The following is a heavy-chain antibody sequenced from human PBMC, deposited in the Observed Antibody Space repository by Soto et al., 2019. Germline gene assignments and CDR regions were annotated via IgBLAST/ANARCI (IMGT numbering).Heavy chain of an antibody. Sequence: PGGSLRLSCAASGFTFSSYSMNWVRQAPGKGLEWVSSISSSSSYIYYADSVKGRFTISRDNAKNSLYLQMNSLRAEDTAVYYCARELWRVATITGPKGYGMDVWGQGTTVTVSS. D-gene: IGHD5-12*01. CDR1: GFTFSSYS. CDR3: ARELWRVATITGPKGYGMDV. V-gene: IGHV3-21*01. J-gene: IGHJ6*02. CDR2: ISSSSSYI.